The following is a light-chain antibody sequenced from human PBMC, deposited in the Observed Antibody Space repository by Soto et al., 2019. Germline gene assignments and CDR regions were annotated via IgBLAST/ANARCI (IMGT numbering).Light chain of an antibody. J-gene: IGLJ2*01. V-gene: IGLV1-44*01. Sequence: QSVVTQPPSASGTPGQRVTISCSGSSSNVGWTAVNWYQQLPGMAPKLLIYRSNQRSAGVPDRFSGSQSGTSAFLAIGGLQSEDEGDYYCAVWDVSLNGRVFGGGTKLTVL. CDR2: RSN. CDR3: AVWDVSLNGRV. CDR1: SSNVGWTA.